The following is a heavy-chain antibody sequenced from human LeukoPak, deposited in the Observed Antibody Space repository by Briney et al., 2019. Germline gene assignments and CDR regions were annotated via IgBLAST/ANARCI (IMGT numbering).Heavy chain of an antibody. CDR2: INPNSGGT. CDR3: ARDLGDIVVVPAAIWFDP. J-gene: IGHJ5*02. V-gene: IGHV1-2*02. Sequence: ASVKVSCKASGYSFTSYYMHWVRQAPGQGLEWMGWINPNSGGTNYAQKFQGRVTMTRDTSISTAYMELSRLRSDDTAVYYCARDLGDIVVVPAAIWFDPWGQGTLVTVSS. D-gene: IGHD2-2*01. CDR1: GYSFTSYY.